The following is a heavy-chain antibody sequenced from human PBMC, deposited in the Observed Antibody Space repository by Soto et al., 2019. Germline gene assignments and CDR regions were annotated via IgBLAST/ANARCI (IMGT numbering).Heavy chain of an antibody. D-gene: IGHD1-26*01. CDR1: GDSVSSGRSY. V-gene: IGHV4-61*01. Sequence: QMQLQESGPGLVKPSETLSLTCSVSGDSVSSGRSYWNYIRQSPGKGLEWIGYVYHTGSPNYNPSLKSRVTISLDTSKNQFSLKLTSVSAADTAVYYCVRAGWVGNMAGVFDVWGLGTMVPVSS. CDR3: VRAGWVGNMAGVFDV. CDR2: VYHTGSP. J-gene: IGHJ3*01.